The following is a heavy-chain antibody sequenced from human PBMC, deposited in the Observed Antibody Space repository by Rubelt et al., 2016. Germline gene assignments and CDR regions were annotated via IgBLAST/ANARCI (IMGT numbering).Heavy chain of an antibody. Sequence: QAQLQESGPGLVKPSETLSLTCTVSGGSVSSGSFYWRWIRQPPGKGLEWIGFVYYSGSTHYNPSLKIRVTISFNTSKNPLSLGLSAVTAADTAVYYGARGAVAGIRSWFDPWGQGTLVTVSS. J-gene: IGHJ5*02. CDR3: ARGAVAGIRSWFDP. D-gene: IGHD6-19*01. V-gene: IGHV4-61*01. CDR2: VYYSGST. CDR1: GGSVSSGSFY.